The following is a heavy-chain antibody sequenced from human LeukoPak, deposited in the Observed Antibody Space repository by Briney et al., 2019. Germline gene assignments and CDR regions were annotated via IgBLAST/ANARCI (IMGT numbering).Heavy chain of an antibody. Sequence: PGGSLRLSCALSGFTFSAHYIDWVRQAPGKGLEWVSVIYSGGSTYYADSVKGRFTISRDNSKNTLYLQMNSLRAEDTAVYYCARVVRVSGSYNYWGQGTLVTVSS. V-gene: IGHV3-53*01. J-gene: IGHJ4*02. CDR1: GFTFSAHY. D-gene: IGHD1-26*01. CDR3: ARVVRVSGSYNY. CDR2: IYSGGST.